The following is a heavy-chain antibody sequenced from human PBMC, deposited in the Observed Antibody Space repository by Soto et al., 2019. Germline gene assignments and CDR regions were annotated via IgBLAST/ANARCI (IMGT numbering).Heavy chain of an antibody. CDR2: IIPMYGPA. CDR1: GGTFSSYA. Sequence: QVPLVQSGAEVKKPGSSVTVSCKASGGTFSSYAIHWVRQAPGQGLEWMGGIIPMYGPAKYAQRFQGRVTITPDESTTTVDMELTSLTSQDTAVYYCARVTSMVRGVIDNWFDPWGHGTLVTVSS. CDR3: ARVTSMVRGVIDNWFDP. D-gene: IGHD3-10*01. J-gene: IGHJ5*02. V-gene: IGHV1-69*01.